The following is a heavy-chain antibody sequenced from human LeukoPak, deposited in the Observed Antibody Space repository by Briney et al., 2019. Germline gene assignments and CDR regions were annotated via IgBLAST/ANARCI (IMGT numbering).Heavy chain of an antibody. CDR1: GYTFTVYY. D-gene: IGHD3-10*01. CDR2: INPNSGGT. V-gene: IGHV1-2*02. J-gene: IGHJ4*02. CDR3: ARDYITMVRGVIGP. Sequence: ASVKVSCKASGYTFTVYYMHWVRQAPGQGLEWMGWINPNSGGTNYAQKFQGRVTMTRDTSISTAYMELSRLRSDDTAVYYCARDYITMVRGVIGPWGQGTLVTVSS.